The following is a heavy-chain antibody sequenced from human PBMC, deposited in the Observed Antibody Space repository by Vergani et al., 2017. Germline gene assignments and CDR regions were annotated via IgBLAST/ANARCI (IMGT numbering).Heavy chain of an antibody. Sequence: EVQLVESGGGLVQPGRSLRLSCAASGFTFSSYSMNWVRQAPGKGLEWVSSISSSSSYIYYADSVKGRFTISRDNAKNSLYLQMNSLRAEDTAVYYCASPYCSSTSCPPRVYYYYYMDVWGKGTTVTVSS. V-gene: IGHV3-21*01. J-gene: IGHJ6*03. D-gene: IGHD2-2*01. CDR2: ISSSSSYI. CDR1: GFTFSSYS. CDR3: ASPYCSSTSCPPRVYYYYYMDV.